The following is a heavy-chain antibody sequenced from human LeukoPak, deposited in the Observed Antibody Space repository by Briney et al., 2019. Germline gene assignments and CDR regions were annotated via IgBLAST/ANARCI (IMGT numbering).Heavy chain of an antibody. Sequence: GGSLRLSCAASGFTVSSNYMSCVRQAPGKGLEWVSVIYSGGRTYYADSVKGRFTISRDNSKNTLYLQMNSLRAEDTAVYYCATDQDHGYFRQWGQGTLVIVSS. V-gene: IGHV3-53*01. D-gene: IGHD4-17*01. J-gene: IGHJ1*01. CDR1: GFTVSSNY. CDR3: ATDQDHGYFRQ. CDR2: IYSGGRT.